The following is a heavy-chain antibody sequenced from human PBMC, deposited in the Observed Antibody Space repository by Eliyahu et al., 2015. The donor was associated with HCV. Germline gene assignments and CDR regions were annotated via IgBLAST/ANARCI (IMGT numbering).Heavy chain of an antibody. CDR3: AREDNYYGSGSYYTILDY. Sequence: QITLKESGPTLVXPTQTLTLTCTFXGFSLXXRGVGVGWIRQPPGKALEWLALIYWNDDKRYSPSLKSRLTITKDTSKNQVVLTXTNMVPVDTATYYCAREDNYYGSGSYYTILDYWGQGTLVTVSS. D-gene: IGHD3-10*01. V-gene: IGHV2-5*01. J-gene: IGHJ4*02. CDR2: IYWNDDK. CDR1: GFSLXXRGVG.